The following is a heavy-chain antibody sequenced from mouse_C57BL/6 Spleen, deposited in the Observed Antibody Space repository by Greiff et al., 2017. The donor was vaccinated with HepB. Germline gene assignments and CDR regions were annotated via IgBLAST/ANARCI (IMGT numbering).Heavy chain of an antibody. CDR3: ATAYGSSPWFAY. V-gene: IGHV1-4*01. J-gene: IGHJ3*01. D-gene: IGHD1-1*01. CDR1: GYTFTSYT. Sequence: VQLQQSGAELARPGASVKMSCKASGYTFTSYTMHWVKQRPGQGLEWIGYINPSSGHTTYNQKFNDTATLTADKSSSTAYMQLRSLTSEASAVYYCATAYGSSPWFAYWGQGTLVTVSA. CDR2: INPSSGHT.